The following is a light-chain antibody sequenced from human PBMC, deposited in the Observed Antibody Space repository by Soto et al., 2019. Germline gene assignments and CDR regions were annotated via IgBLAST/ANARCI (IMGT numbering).Light chain of an antibody. Sequence: DVVMTQSPLSLPVTLGQPASISCRSSQSLAYVDGNTYLNWFQQRPGQSPRRLIYQVSNRDSGVPDRFSGSGSGTDFTLKISRVEADDVGAYYCMQGTHWPPYTFGQGTKLEIK. V-gene: IGKV2-30*01. CDR3: MQGTHWPPYT. J-gene: IGKJ2*01. CDR2: QVS. CDR1: QSLAYVDGNTY.